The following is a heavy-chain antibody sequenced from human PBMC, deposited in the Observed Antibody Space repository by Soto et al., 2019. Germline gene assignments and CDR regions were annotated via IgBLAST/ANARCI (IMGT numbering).Heavy chain of an antibody. D-gene: IGHD3-10*01. CDR1: GGSISSYY. V-gene: IGHV4-59*01. CDR3: ARADYGSGSTYYYDMDV. CDR2: IYYSGST. Sequence: SETLSLTCTVSGGSISSYYWSWIRQPPGKGLEWIGYIYYSGSTNYNPSLKSRVTISVDTSKNQFSLKLSSVTAADTAVYYCARADYGSGSTYYYDMDVWGKGTTVTVSS. J-gene: IGHJ6*03.